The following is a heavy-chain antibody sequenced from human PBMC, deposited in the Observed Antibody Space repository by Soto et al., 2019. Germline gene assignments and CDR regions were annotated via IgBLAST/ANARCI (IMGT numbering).Heavy chain of an antibody. J-gene: IGHJ4*02. CDR2: IYYSGNT. D-gene: IGHD6-13*01. CDR1: GGSLGSSSYY. Sequence: SETLSLTCTVSGGSLGSSSYYWGWIRQSPGKGLEWIGNIYYSGNTFYNPSLKSRVTISVDTSKNQFYLHLSSVTAADTAIFYCASIAAPGTTHFDYWGQGTLVTVSS. CDR3: ASIAAPGTTHFDY. V-gene: IGHV4-39*01.